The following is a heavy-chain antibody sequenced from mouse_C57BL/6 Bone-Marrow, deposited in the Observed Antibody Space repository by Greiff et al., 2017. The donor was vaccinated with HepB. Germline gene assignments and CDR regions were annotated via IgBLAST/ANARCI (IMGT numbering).Heavy chain of an antibody. D-gene: IGHD1-3*01. CDR1: GFNIKDDY. J-gene: IGHJ2*01. V-gene: IGHV14-4*01. Sequence: VQLKESGAELVRPGASVKLSCTASGFNIKDDYMHWVKQRPEQGLAWIGWIDPENGDTEYASKFQGKATITADTSSNTAYLQLSSLTSEDAAFYYCTTMSGSYFDYWGQGTALTVSS. CDR3: TTMSGSYFDY. CDR2: IDPENGDT.